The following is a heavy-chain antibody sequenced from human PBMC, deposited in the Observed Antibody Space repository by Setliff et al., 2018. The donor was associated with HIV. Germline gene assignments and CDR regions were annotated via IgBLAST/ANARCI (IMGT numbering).Heavy chain of an antibody. Sequence: SETLSLTCTVSGGSISSYCWNWIRRPPGKGPEWIGYIFASGRSLYNPSLPSRVSISIDTSKNQFSLKLRSVTAADKSVYYCARRIDNSGSLPAKNWFDTWGQGRLVTVSS. V-gene: IGHV4-4*09. CDR1: GGSISSYC. J-gene: IGHJ5*02. D-gene: IGHD3-10*01. CDR2: IFASGRS. CDR3: ARRIDNSGSLPAKNWFDT.